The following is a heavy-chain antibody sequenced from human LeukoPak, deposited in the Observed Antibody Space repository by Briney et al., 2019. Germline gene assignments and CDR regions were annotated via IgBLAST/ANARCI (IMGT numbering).Heavy chain of an antibody. CDR1: GGSTSSDY. Sequence: MPSETLSLTCTVSGGSTSSDYWSWIRQSPGKGLEWVGYVYNSGDTGKNPSRKSRVTILLDTSKNQCSLKLTSVSAADTAVYYCARQGQIAAAGDFDYWGQGTLVTVSS. J-gene: IGHJ4*02. D-gene: IGHD6-13*01. CDR3: ARQGQIAAAGDFDY. V-gene: IGHV4-59*08. CDR2: VYNSGDT.